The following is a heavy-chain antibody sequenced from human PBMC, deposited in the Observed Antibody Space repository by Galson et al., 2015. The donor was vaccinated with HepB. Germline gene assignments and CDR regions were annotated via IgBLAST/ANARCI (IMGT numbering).Heavy chain of an antibody. D-gene: IGHD6-19*01. CDR3: ARGGSGWYWYFDL. CDR1: GFTVSSNY. CDR2: IYSGGST. Sequence: SMRLSCAASGFTVSSNYMSWVRQAPGKGLEWVSVIYSGGSTYYADSVKGRFTISRDNSKNTLYLQMNSLRAEDTAVYYCARGGSGWYWYFDLWGRGTLVTVSS. V-gene: IGHV3-53*01. J-gene: IGHJ2*01.